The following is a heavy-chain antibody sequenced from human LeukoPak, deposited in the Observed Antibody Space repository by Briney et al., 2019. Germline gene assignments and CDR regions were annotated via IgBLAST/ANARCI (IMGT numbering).Heavy chain of an antibody. V-gene: IGHV3-30*18. CDR1: GFTFSSYG. J-gene: IGHJ4*02. CDR3: AKFGTDVYYYDSSGYDDY. D-gene: IGHD3-22*01. CDR2: ISYDGSNK. Sequence: GGSLRLSCAASGFTFSSYGMHWVRQAPGKGLEWAAVISYDGSNKYYADSVKGRFTISRDNSKNTLYLQMNSLRAEDTAVYYCAKFGTDVYYYDSSGYDDYWGQGTLVTVSS.